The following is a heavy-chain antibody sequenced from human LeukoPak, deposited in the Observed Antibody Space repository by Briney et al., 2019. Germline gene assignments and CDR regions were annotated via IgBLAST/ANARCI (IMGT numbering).Heavy chain of an antibody. CDR1: GFTFSHYA. D-gene: IGHD5-24*01. Sequence: GGSLRLSCAVSGFTFSHYAMSWVRQAPGKGLEWVSGISGRGDNTYYADSAKGRFTISRDNSKNALFLQMNSLRAEDTAVYYCAKSDDYNDRYYFVSWGQGTLVTVSS. CDR3: AKSDDYNDRYYFVS. V-gene: IGHV3-23*01. CDR2: ISGRGDNT. J-gene: IGHJ4*02.